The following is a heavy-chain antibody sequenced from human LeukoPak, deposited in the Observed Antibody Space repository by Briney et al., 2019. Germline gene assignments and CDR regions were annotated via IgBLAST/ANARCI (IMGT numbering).Heavy chain of an antibody. D-gene: IGHD1-1*01. CDR2: INHSGST. Sequence: PSETPSLTCAVYGGSFSGYYWSWLRQPPGKGLEWIGEINHSGSTNYNPSLKSRVTISVDTSKNQFSLKLSSVTAADTAVYYCARPVTTSDWFDPWGQGTLVTVSS. V-gene: IGHV4-34*01. CDR1: GGSFSGYY. CDR3: ARPVTTSDWFDP. J-gene: IGHJ5*02.